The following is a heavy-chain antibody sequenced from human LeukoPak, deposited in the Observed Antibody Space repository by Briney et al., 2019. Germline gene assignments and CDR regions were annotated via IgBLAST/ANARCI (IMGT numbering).Heavy chain of an antibody. CDR1: GFTFSSYG. D-gene: IGHD2-2*01. J-gene: IGHJ4*02. Sequence: GGSLRLSCAASGFTFSSYGMHWVRQAPGKGLEWVAFIRYDGSNKYYVDSVKGRFTISRDNSKNTLYLQMNSLRAEDTAVYYCANLADIVVVPATMYYFDYWGQGTLVTVSS. CDR2: IRYDGSNK. V-gene: IGHV3-30*02. CDR3: ANLADIVVVPATMYYFDY.